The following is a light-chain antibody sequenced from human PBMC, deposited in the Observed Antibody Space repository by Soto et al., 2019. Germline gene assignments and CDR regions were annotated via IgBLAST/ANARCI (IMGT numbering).Light chain of an antibody. CDR1: SSDVGNYNL. V-gene: IGLV2-23*02. CDR3: CSYAGGSPSYV. J-gene: IGLJ1*01. CDR2: EVS. Sequence: QLVLTQPASVSGSPGQSITISCTGTSSDVGNYNLVSWYQQLPGKAPKLMIYEVSQRPSGVSNRFSGSKSGNTASLTVSGLQAEDEADYYCCSYAGGSPSYVFGTGTKVTVL.